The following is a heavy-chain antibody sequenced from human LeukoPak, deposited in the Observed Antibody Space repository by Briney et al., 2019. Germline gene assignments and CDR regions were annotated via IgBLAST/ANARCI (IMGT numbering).Heavy chain of an antibody. V-gene: IGHV4-39*01. CDR3: ARQVRVGATDNWFDP. CDR2: IYYSGST. D-gene: IGHD1-26*01. Sequence: TFSSYWMSWVRQAPGKGLEWIGSIYYSGSTYYNPSLKSRVTISVDTSKNQFSLKLSSVTAADTAVYYCARQVRVGATDNWFDPWGQGTLVTVSS. CDR1: TFSSYW. J-gene: IGHJ5*02.